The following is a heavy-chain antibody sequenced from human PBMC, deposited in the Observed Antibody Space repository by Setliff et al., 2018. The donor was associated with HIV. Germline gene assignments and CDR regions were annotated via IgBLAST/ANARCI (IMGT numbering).Heavy chain of an antibody. CDR1: GFTFSDYY. D-gene: IGHD3-10*01. V-gene: IGHV3-11*03. CDR3: SSHYGSGTSH. Sequence: RLSCAASGFTFSDYYMTWIRQAPGKGLECVSYISGSSSYTNYADSVKGRFTISRDNAKNSLYLQMNSLRAEDTAVYYCSSHYGSGTSHWGQGTLVTVSS. CDR2: ISGSSSYT. J-gene: IGHJ4*02.